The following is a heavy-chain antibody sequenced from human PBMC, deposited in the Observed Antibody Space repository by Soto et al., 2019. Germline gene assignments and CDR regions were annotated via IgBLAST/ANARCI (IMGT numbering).Heavy chain of an antibody. D-gene: IGHD2-2*01. CDR1: GFTFSSYA. CDR2: ISGSGGST. Sequence: PGGSLRLSCAASGFTFSSYAMSWVRQAPGKGLEWVSAISGSGGSTYYADSVKGRFTISRDNSKNTLYLQMNSLRAEDTAVYYCAKPLTGREIVVVPAAFDYWGQGTLVTVSS. CDR3: AKPLTGREIVVVPAAFDY. V-gene: IGHV3-23*01. J-gene: IGHJ4*02.